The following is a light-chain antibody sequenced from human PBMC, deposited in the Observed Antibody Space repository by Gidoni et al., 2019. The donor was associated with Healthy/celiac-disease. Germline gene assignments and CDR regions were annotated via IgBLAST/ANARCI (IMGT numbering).Light chain of an antibody. Sequence: DIQMTQSPSPLSASVGDRVTITCRASQGSSNYLAWYQQKPGKVPKLLIYAASTWQSGVPSRFSGSGSGTDFTLTISSLQPEDVATYYCQKYNSAPWTFGQGTKVEIK. J-gene: IGKJ1*01. CDR2: AAS. CDR1: QGSSNY. V-gene: IGKV1-27*01. CDR3: QKYNSAPWT.